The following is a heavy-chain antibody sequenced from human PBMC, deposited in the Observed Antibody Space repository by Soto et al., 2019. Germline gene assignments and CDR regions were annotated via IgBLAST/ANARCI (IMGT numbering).Heavy chain of an antibody. CDR2: IKSKTDGGTT. V-gene: IGHV3-15*01. D-gene: IGHD3-16*01. Sequence: EVQLVESGGGLVKPGGSLRLSCAASGFTFSSAWMSWVRQAPGKGLEWVGRIKSKTDGGTTDYAAPVKGRFTISRDDSKNTLYLQMNSLKTEDTAVYYCTTAPGGLSHSDYWGQGTLVTVSS. CDR3: TTAPGGLSHSDY. CDR1: GFTFSSAW. J-gene: IGHJ4*02.